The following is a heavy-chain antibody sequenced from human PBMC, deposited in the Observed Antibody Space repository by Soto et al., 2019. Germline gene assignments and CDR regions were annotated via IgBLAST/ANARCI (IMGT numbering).Heavy chain of an antibody. CDR2: IYYSGST. Sequence: ALSLTCTVSGGSISSGGYYWSWIRQHPGKGLEWIGYIYYSGSTYYNPSLKSRVTISVDTSKNQFSLKLSSVTAADTAVYYCARDRDLGDLNPLLWFGSFYWFGPCGHRHLVT. CDR3: ARDRDLGDLNPLLWFGSFYWFGP. D-gene: IGHD3-10*01. V-gene: IGHV4-31*03. J-gene: IGHJ5*02. CDR1: GGSISSGGYY.